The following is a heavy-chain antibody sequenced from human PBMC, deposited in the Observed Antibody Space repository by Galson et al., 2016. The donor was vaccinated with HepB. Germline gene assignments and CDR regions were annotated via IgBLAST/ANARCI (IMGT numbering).Heavy chain of an antibody. V-gene: IGHV3-23*01. D-gene: IGHD1-1*01. J-gene: IGHJ4*02. CDR2: ISGSGGST. Sequence: SLRLSCAASGFTFRSYAMTWVRQAPGKGLEWVSIISGSGGSTKDADSVKGRFTISRDNPKNTLYLQMNGLRAEDTAVYYCAKERLVRRIFDHWGQGTLLTVSS. CDR1: GFTFRSYA. CDR3: AKERLVRRIFDH.